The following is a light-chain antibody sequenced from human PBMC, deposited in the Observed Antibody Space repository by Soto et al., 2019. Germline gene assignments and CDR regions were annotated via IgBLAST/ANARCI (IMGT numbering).Light chain of an antibody. J-gene: IGKJ4*01. CDR2: TAS. Sequence: DLQMTQSPSSVSASVGDRVTITCRASQGISSWLAWYQQKPGKAPNLLIHTASSLQSGVPSRFSGSSSGTDFTLTVSSLQPEDFATYYCQWANSFPPIFGGGAKVEFK. V-gene: IGKV1-12*01. CDR1: QGISSW. CDR3: QWANSFPPI.